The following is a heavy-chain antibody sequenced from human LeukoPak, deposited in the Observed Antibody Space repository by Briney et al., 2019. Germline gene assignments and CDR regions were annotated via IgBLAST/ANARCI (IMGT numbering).Heavy chain of an antibody. J-gene: IGHJ4*02. V-gene: IGHV3-7*03. CDR3: ARDGLLWFGELPCFDY. CDR1: GFTFSSYR. D-gene: IGHD3-10*01. Sequence: GGSLRLSCAASGFTFSSYRMSWVRQAPGKGLEWVANIKQDGSEKYYVDSVKGRFTISRDNAKNSLYLQMNSLRAEDTAVYYCARDGLLWFGELPCFDYWGQGTLVTVSS. CDR2: IKQDGSEK.